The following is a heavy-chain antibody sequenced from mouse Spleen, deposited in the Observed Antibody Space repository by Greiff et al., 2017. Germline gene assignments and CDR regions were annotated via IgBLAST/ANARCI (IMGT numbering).Heavy chain of an antibody. CDR1: GFTFSSYA. V-gene: IGHV5-9-1*01. Sequence: EVKVVESGGGLVKPGGSLKLSCAASGFTFSSYAMSWVRQTPEKRLEWVATISSGGSYTYYPDSVKGRFTISRDNAKNTLYLQMSSLRSEDTAMYYCARLRGVYGNYSYFDYWGHGTTLTVSS. CDR2: ISSGGSYT. J-gene: IGHJ2*01. D-gene: IGHD2-1*01. CDR3: ARLRGVYGNYSYFDY.